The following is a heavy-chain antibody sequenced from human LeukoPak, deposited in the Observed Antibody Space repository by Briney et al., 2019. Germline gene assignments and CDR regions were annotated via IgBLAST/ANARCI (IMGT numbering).Heavy chain of an antibody. CDR1: GGSISSSSYY. J-gene: IGHJ4*02. D-gene: IGHD4-17*01. V-gene: IGHV4-39*01. CDR2: IYYSGST. CDR3: ARHGNYGDYSRIFDY. Sequence: SETLSLTCTVSGGSISSSSYYWGWIRQPPGKGLEWIGSIYYSGSTYYNPSLKSRVTISVDTSKNQFSLKLSSVTAADTAVYYCARHGNYGDYSRIFDYWGQGTLVTVSS.